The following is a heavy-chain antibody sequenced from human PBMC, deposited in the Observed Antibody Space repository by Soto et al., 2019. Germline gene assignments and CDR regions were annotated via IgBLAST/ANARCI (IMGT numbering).Heavy chain of an antibody. D-gene: IGHD2-21*02. V-gene: IGHV3-33*01. Sequence: GGSLRLSCAASGFTFSSYGMHWVRQAPGKGLEWVAVIWYDGSNKYYADSVKGRFTISRDNSKNTLYLQMNSLRAEDTAVYYCARDPYGGNLYFDYWGQGTLVTVSS. CDR1: GFTFSSYG. CDR3: ARDPYGGNLYFDY. J-gene: IGHJ4*02. CDR2: IWYDGSNK.